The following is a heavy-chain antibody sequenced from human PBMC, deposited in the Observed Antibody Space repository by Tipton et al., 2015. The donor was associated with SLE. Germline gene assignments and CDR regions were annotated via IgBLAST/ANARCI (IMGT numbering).Heavy chain of an antibody. CDR2: VYKN. J-gene: IGHJ3*02. CDR3: ARGAGDSPDAFDI. D-gene: IGHD6-19*01. CDR1: GVSISNYY. Sequence: TLSLTCYVTGVSISNYYWTWIRQSPGKGLEWIGNVYKNYNPSLESRVTISVDTSRNLFSLNLSSVTAADTAVYYCARGAGDSPDAFDIWGQGTMVTVSS. V-gene: IGHV4-59*01.